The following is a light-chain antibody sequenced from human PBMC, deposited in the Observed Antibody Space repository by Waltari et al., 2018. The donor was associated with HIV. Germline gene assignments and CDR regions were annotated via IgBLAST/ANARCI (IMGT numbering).Light chain of an antibody. J-gene: IGKJ5*01. CDR1: QDISNC. Sequence: DIQMTQSPSSLSASVGDRVTITCQASQDISNCVNWDQQKAGKAPKLLIYDASSLQTGVPPRFSGRRSETDFTFTITDLQPEDIAIYYCQQYDRLPITFGQGTRLEIK. CDR2: DAS. V-gene: IGKV1-33*01. CDR3: QQYDRLPIT.